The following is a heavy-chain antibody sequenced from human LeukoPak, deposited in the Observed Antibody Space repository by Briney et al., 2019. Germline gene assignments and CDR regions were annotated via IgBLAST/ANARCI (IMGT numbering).Heavy chain of an antibody. CDR1: GFTFSSYS. CDR3: ARDRADYGDYENYWYFDL. V-gene: IGHV3-21*01. Sequence: GGSLRLSCAASGFTFSSYSMNWVRQAPGKGLEWVSSISSSSSYIYYADSVKGRFTISRDNAKNSLYLQMNSLRAEDTAVYYCARDRADYGDYENYWYFDLWGRGTLVTVSS. CDR2: ISSSSSYI. D-gene: IGHD4-17*01. J-gene: IGHJ2*01.